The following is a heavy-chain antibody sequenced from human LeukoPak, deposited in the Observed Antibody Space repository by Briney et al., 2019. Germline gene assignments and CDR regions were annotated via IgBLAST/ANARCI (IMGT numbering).Heavy chain of an antibody. Sequence: GESLKISCKVSGYSFTSYWIGWVRQMPGKGLEWMGIIYPGDSDTRYSPSFQGQVTISADKSISTAYLQWSSLKASDTAMYYCARNGDYRKPGYYYYMDVWGKGTTVTVSS. CDR1: GYSFTSYW. CDR2: IYPGDSDT. V-gene: IGHV5-51*01. J-gene: IGHJ6*03. D-gene: IGHD4-17*01. CDR3: ARNGDYRKPGYYYYMDV.